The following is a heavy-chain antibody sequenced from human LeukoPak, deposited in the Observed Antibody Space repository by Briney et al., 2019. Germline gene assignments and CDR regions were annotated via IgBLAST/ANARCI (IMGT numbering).Heavy chain of an antibody. CDR1: GFTFSDYY. Sequence: GGTLRLSCAASGFTFSDYYMSWLRQAPGQGLEWVSYISSSSSTIYYADSVKGRFTIYRDNDKNSLYLQMNSVRAEDTAMYYCAGGGGYDYFDPWGQGTLVSVSS. CDR3: AGGGGYDYFDP. D-gene: IGHD5-12*01. CDR2: ISSSSSTI. V-gene: IGHV3-11*01. J-gene: IGHJ5*02.